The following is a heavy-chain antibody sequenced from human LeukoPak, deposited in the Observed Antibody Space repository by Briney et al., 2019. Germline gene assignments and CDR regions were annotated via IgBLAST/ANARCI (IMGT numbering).Heavy chain of an antibody. CDR3: ARGRGQWLVPLVAFDI. D-gene: IGHD6-19*01. J-gene: IGHJ3*02. Sequence: GASVKVSCKASGYIFTSYGISWVRQVPGQGLEWMGWINPYNGNTNYAQKVQGRVTMTTDTSTSTAYMELRSLRSDDTAVYYCARGRGQWLVPLVAFDIWGQGTMVTVSS. CDR1: GYIFTSYG. CDR2: INPYNGNT. V-gene: IGHV1-18*01.